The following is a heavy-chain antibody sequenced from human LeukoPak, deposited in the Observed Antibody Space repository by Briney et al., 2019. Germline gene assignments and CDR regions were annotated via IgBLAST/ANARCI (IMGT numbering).Heavy chain of an antibody. CDR3: ATGSPVLLWFGEYPFDY. J-gene: IGHJ4*02. V-gene: IGHV4-34*01. CDR1: GGSFSGYY. Sequence: PSETLSLTCAVYGGSFSGYYWSWIRQPPGKGLKWIGEINHSGSTNYNPSLKSRVTISVDTSKNQFSLKLSSVTAADTAVYYCATGSPVLLWFGEYPFDYWGQGTLVTVSS. D-gene: IGHD3-10*01. CDR2: INHSGST.